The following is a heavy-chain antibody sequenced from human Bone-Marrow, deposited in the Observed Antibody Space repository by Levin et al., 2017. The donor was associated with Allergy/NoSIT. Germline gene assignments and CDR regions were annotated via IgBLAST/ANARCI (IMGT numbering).Heavy chain of an antibody. CDR2: ISPYAGGT. V-gene: IGHV1-2*02. CDR1: GYMFTGYY. D-gene: IGHD3-9*01. CDR3: SRGSDADWLASTLDL. Sequence: VASVKVSCKASGYMFTGYYIHWVRQAPGQGLEWVGWISPYAGGTYYAQKFQGRVTMTRETSVSTAYMEMDRLTSDDTAVYFCSRGSDADWLASTLDLWGRGTLVTAAS. J-gene: IGHJ4*02.